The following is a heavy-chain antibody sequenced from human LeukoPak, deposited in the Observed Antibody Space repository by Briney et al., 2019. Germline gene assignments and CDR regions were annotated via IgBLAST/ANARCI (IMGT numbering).Heavy chain of an antibody. CDR3: ARHSRWYFDY. Sequence: SETLSLTCTVSGGSISGFHWSWIRQPPGKGLDYIGDVFYSGGTNYNPSLKSRLTISVDTSRNQFSLKLSSVTAADTAVYYCARHSRWYFDYWGQGTLVTVSS. V-gene: IGHV4-59*08. J-gene: IGHJ4*02. CDR1: GGSISGFH. CDR2: VFYSGGT. D-gene: IGHD6-19*01.